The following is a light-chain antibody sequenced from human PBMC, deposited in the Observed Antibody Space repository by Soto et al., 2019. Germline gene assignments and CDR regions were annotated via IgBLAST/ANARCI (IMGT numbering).Light chain of an antibody. CDR1: SANIGAGYD. CDR3: QSYDSSLRVYVV. V-gene: IGLV1-40*01. J-gene: IGLJ2*01. CDR2: GNN. Sequence: QSVLTQPPSVSGAPGQTITISCTGSSANIGAGYDVHWYQQFPGTAPKLLIHGNNDRPSGVSDRFSASKSGTSASLAITGLQAEDEDDYYCQSYDSSLRVYVVFGGGTKVTVL.